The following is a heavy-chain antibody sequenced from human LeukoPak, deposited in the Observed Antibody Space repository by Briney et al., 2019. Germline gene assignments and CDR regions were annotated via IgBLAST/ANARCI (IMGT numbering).Heavy chain of an antibody. V-gene: IGHV4-4*07. CDR3: ARMYSGTYGGIDY. CDR2: IYSSGNT. Sequence: PSETLSLTCTVSGGSISSYYWGWIRQPAGRGLEWIGRIYSSGNTNYNPSLKSRVTMSVDTPKNQFSLQVTSVTAADTAVYYCARMYSGTYGGIDYWGQGTLVTVSA. CDR1: GGSISSYY. J-gene: IGHJ4*02. D-gene: IGHD1-26*01.